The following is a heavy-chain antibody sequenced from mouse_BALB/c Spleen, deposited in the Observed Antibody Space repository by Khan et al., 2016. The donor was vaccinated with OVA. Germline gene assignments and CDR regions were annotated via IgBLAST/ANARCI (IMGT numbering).Heavy chain of an antibody. J-gene: IGHJ3*01. CDR3: RRGAGGSRFAY. CDR2: ISTYYGDV. V-gene: IGHV1S137*01. Sequence: QVQLQQPGAELVRPGVSVKISCKGSGYTFTDFTIHWVKQSHALSLEWIGVISTYYGDVTYNQKFKGKATMTVDKSSSTTYMELARLTSEDSAIFYVRRGAGGSRFAYWGQGTLVTVSA. CDR1: GYTFTDFT.